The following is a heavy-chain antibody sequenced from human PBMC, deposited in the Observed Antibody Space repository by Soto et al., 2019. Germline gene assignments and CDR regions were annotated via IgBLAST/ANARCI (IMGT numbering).Heavy chain of an antibody. CDR1: GFTFSNYG. Sequence: EVQLLESGGGLVQPGRSLRLSCAAAGFTFSNYGMKWVRQAPGKGLEWVSGMDGIGSSTYYADSVKGRFTISRDNSKNTLFLQMNSLRAEDTALYYCAGGLDYWGQGTLVTVSS. CDR3: AGGLDY. J-gene: IGHJ4*02. V-gene: IGHV3-23*01. D-gene: IGHD2-15*01. CDR2: MDGIGSST.